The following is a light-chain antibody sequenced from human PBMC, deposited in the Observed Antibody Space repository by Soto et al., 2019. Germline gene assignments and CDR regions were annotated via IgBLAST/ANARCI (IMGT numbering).Light chain of an antibody. CDR3: MQGTYWPS. J-gene: IGKJ1*01. V-gene: IGKV2-30*02. CDR2: KVS. Sequence: DVVMTQSPLSLPVTLGRPASISCRSSQSLVHSDGNTYLNWFHQGPGQSPRRLIYKVSNRDSGVPDRFSGSGSGTDSTLKISRVEAEDVGVYYCMQGTYWPSFGQGTKVDIK. CDR1: QSLVHSDGNTY.